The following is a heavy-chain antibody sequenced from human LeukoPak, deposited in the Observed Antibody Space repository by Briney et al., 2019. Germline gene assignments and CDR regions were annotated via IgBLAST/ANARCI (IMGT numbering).Heavy chain of an antibody. Sequence: SQTLSLTCTVSGGSISSGNYYWSWIRQPAGKGLEWIGRLYTSGTTDYNPSLRSRVTISVDTSKNQFSLKLSSVTAADTAVYYCARGEDAFDIWGQGTMVTVSS. J-gene: IGHJ3*02. V-gene: IGHV4-61*02. CDR3: ARGEDAFDI. CDR1: GGSISSGNYY. D-gene: IGHD1-26*01. CDR2: LYTSGTT.